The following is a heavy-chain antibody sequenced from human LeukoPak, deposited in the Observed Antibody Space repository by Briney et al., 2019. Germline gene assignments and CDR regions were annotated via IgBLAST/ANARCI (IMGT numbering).Heavy chain of an antibody. CDR3: ARDLSPRAFDI. J-gene: IGHJ3*02. V-gene: IGHV1-46*01. CDR1: GYTFTSYY. Sequence: ASVKVSCKASGYTFTSYYMHWMRQAPGQGLEWMGIINPSGGSTSYAQKFQGRVTMTRDTSTSTVYMELSSLRSEDTAVYYCARDLSPRAFDIWGQGTMVTVSS. D-gene: IGHD3-16*02. CDR2: INPSGGST.